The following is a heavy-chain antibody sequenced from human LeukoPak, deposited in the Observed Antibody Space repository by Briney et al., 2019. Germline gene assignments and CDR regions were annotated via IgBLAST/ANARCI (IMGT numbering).Heavy chain of an antibody. CDR3: AGDYYDSGGPPS. J-gene: IGHJ3*01. CDR2: IYYSGST. CDR1: GGSISSSSYY. Sequence: SETLSLTCTVSGGSISSSSYYWGWIRQPPGKGLEWIGSIYYSGSTYYNPSLKSRVTISVDTSKNQFSLKLSSVTAADTAVYYCAGDYYDSGGPPSWGQGTMVTVSS. D-gene: IGHD3-22*01. V-gene: IGHV4-39*01.